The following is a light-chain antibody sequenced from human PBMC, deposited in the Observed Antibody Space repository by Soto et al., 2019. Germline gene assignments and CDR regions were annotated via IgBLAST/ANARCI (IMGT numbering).Light chain of an antibody. CDR3: QQYDSYSWT. Sequence: DIQMTQSPSTLSASVGERVTITCRASQSVSNWLAWYQQKPGKTPKLLIYDVSSLESGVPSRFSGSGSGTEFILTISSLQPDDFATYYCQQYDSYSWTSDQGTKVEMK. CDR2: DVS. V-gene: IGKV1-5*01. CDR1: QSVSNW. J-gene: IGKJ1*01.